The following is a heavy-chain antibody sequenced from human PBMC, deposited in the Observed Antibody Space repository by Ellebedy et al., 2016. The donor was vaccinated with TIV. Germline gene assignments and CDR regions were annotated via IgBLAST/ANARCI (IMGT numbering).Heavy chain of an antibody. CDR1: GFTFSRYS. Sequence: ESLKISCAASGFTFSRYSMIWIRQPPGKGLEWIGEVNPSGTTNDNPSLKSRVGISVDISKRQISLKLTSVTAADTAIYYCATSFFLDDSGYGYPLLDYWGQGALVIVSS. CDR2: VNPSGTT. CDR3: ATSFFLDDSGYGYPLLDY. D-gene: IGHD3-22*01. V-gene: IGHV4-34*08. J-gene: IGHJ4*02.